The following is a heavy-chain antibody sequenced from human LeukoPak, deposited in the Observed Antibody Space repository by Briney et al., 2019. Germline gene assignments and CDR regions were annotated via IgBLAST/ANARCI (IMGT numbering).Heavy chain of an antibody. CDR1: GFSFSNYA. J-gene: IGHJ4*02. D-gene: IGHD3-3*01. V-gene: IGHV3-23*01. CDR3: AKDRVFGILIGGGFDY. CDR2: VSGSGGST. Sequence: PGGSLRLSSAASGFSFSNYAMNWVRQAPGKGLEWVSGVSGSGGSTKYADSVKGRFTISRDNSKNTLYLQMSSLRVEDTAVYYCAKDRVFGILIGGGFDYWGQGTQLIVSS.